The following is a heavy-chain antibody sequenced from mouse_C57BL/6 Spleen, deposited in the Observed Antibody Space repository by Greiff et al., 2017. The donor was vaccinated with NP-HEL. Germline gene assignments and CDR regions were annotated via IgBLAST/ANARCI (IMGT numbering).Heavy chain of an antibody. CDR3: ARRLITTVVGYFDV. J-gene: IGHJ1*03. CDR1: GYTFTSYW. CDR2: IDPSDSYT. V-gene: IGHV1-69*01. D-gene: IGHD1-1*01. Sequence: QVQLQQPGAELVMPGASVKLSCKASGYTFTSYWMHWVKQRPGQGLAWIGEIDPSDSYTNYNQKFKGKSTLTVDKSSSTSYMQLSSLTSEDSAVYYCARRLITTVVGYFDVWGTGTTVTVSS.